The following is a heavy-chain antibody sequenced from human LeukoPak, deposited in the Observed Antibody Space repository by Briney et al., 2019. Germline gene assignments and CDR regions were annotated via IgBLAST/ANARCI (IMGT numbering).Heavy chain of an antibody. V-gene: IGHV1-69*05. J-gene: IGHJ6*03. Sequence: SVKVSCKAPGGTFSSYAISWVRQAPGQGLEWMGRIIPIFGTANYAQKLQGRVTMTTDTSTSTAYMELRSLRSDDTAVYYCARIDEDMDVWGKGTTVTVSS. CDR1: GGTFSSYA. CDR3: ARIDEDMDV. CDR2: IIPIFGTA.